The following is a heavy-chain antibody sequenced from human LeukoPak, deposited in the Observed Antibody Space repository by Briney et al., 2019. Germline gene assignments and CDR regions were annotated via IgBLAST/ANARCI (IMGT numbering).Heavy chain of an antibody. V-gene: IGHV4-39*07. D-gene: IGHD3-3*02. CDR1: GGSISSSSYY. CDR2: IYYSGST. CDR3: ALSPLGDAFDI. Sequence: SETLSLTCTVSGGSISSSSYYWGWIRQSPGKGLEWIGSIYYSGSTYYNPSLKSRVTISVDTSKNQFSLKLSSVTAADTAVYYCALSPLGDAFDIWGQGTMVTVSS. J-gene: IGHJ3*02.